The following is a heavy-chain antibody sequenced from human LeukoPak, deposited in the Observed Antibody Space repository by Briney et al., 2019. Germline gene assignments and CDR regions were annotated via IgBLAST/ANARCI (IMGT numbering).Heavy chain of an antibody. J-gene: IGHJ5*02. Sequence: SVKVSCKASGGTFSSYAISWVRQAPGQGLEWMGGIIPIFGTANYAQKFQGRVTITTDESTSTAYMELSSLRSEDTAVYYCARGTTYHYDSSGYSLRYNWFDPWGQGTLVTVSS. V-gene: IGHV1-69*05. CDR1: GGTFSSYA. CDR3: ARGTTYHYDSSGYSLRYNWFDP. CDR2: IIPIFGTA. D-gene: IGHD3-22*01.